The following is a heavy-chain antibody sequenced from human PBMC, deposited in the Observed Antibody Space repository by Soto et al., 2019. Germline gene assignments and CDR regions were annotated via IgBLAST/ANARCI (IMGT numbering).Heavy chain of an antibody. J-gene: IGHJ4*02. D-gene: IGHD6-13*01. V-gene: IGHV3-48*01. CDR1: GFTFSSYS. Sequence: GGSLRLSCAASGFTFSSYSMNWVRQAPGKGLEWVSYIISSSNTIYYADSVKGRFTISRDNAKNSLYLQMNSLRAEDTAVYYCARSWNYFDYWGQGTLVTVSS. CDR2: IISSSNTI. CDR3: ARSWNYFDY.